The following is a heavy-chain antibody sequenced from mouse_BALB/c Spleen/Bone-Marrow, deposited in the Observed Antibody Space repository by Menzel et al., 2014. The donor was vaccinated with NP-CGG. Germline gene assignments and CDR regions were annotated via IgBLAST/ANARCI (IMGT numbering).Heavy chain of an antibody. CDR2: IYPGTNSA. J-gene: IGHJ2*01. Sequence: VQLQESGAELVKPGTSVKMSCKASGYTFTSYWMHWVKQRPGQGLEWIGDIYPGTNSANYNEKFKTKATLTVDTSSSTAYMQLSSPTSEDSAVYYCAREEDFFDYWGQGTTLTVSS. CDR3: AREEDFFDY. CDR1: GYTFTSYW. V-gene: IGHV1-55*01.